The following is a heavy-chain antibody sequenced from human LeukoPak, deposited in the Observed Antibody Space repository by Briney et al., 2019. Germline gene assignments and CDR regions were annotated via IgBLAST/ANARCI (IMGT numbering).Heavy chain of an antibody. J-gene: IGHJ4*02. CDR2: INPNSGGT. Sequence: ASVKVSCKASGYTFTGYYMHWVRQAPGQGLEWIGRINPNSGGTNYAQKFQGRVTMTRDTSISTAYMELSRLRSDDTAVYYCARESPRGITMVRGVDYWGQGTLVTVSS. D-gene: IGHD3-10*01. CDR1: GYTFTGYY. CDR3: ARESPRGITMVRGVDY. V-gene: IGHV1-2*06.